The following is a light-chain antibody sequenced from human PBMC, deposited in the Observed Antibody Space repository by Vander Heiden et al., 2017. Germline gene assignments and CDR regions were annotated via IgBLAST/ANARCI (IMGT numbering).Light chain of an antibody. Sequence: QSVLTQPPSVSGTPGQRVPISCTGSTPNIAAAHDFHWYQQVPGTAPKLLVYANNNRPSGVPDRCSSSKSGTSASLAITGLQAEDEAYYYCQSYDSSLNGHVVFGGGTKLTVL. J-gene: IGLJ2*01. CDR1: TPNIAAAHD. CDR3: QSYDSSLNGHVV. V-gene: IGLV1-40*01. CDR2: ANN.